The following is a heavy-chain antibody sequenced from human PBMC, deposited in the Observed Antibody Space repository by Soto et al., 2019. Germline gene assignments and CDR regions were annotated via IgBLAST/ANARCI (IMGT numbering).Heavy chain of an antibody. CDR3: ARGSPWILVP. CDR2: IFYSGST. D-gene: IGHD3-3*01. CDR1: GGSISSGGSY. V-gene: IGHV4-31*01. J-gene: IGHJ5*02. Sequence: QVQLQESGPGLVKPSQTLSLTCTVSGGSISSGGSYWSWIRQHPGKGLEWIGYIFYSGSTYYSPSLKXXVXIXXDTSTNQFSLKLSSVTAADTAVYYCARGSPWILVPWGQGTLVTVSS.